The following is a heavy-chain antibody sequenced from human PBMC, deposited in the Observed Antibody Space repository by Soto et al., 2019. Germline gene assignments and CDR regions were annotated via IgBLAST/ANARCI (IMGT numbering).Heavy chain of an antibody. CDR1: GGSISSYC. CDR2: IYYSGST. V-gene: IGHV4-59*01. CDR3: ARGTYYDFWSGYSYYYYYYMDV. D-gene: IGHD3-3*01. Sequence: SETLSLTCTVSGGSISSYCWSWIRQPPGKGLEWIGYIYYSGSTNYNPSLKSRVTISVDTSKNQFSLKLSSVTAADTAVYYCARGTYYDFWSGYSYYYYYYMDVWGKGTTVTVSS. J-gene: IGHJ6*03.